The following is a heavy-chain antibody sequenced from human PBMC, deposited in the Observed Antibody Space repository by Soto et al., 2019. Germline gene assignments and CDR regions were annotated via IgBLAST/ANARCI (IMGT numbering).Heavy chain of an antibody. D-gene: IGHD6-19*01. CDR1: GFAFSDYP. CDR3: AKLEWLEFGGDY. J-gene: IGHJ4*02. CDR2: ISASGEKP. Sequence: EVHLLESGGGVVQPGKSLKISCATSGFAFSDYPMTWVRQPPGQGLEWVSGISASGEKPYYADSVKGRFTISRDNSKNTLSLQMNGLGVEDTGIYYCAKLEWLEFGGDYWGQGTLVTVSS. V-gene: IGHV3-23*01.